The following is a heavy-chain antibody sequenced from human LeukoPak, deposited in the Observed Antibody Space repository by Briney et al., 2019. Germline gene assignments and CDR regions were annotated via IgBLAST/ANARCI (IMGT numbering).Heavy chain of an antibody. J-gene: IGHJ4*02. Sequence: GGSLRLSCAASGFTFSSYAMSWVRQAPGKGLEWVSAISGSGGSTYYADSVKGRFTISRDGSKNTLYLQMNSLRAEDTAVYYCAKGDSSGWYNFDYWGQGTLVTVSS. V-gene: IGHV3-23*01. CDR3: AKGDSSGWYNFDY. D-gene: IGHD6-19*01. CDR2: ISGSGGST. CDR1: GFTFSSYA.